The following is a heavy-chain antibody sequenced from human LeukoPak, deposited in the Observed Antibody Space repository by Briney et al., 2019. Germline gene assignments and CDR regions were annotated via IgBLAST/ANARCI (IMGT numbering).Heavy chain of an antibody. Sequence: ASVKVSCKVSGYTLTELSMHWVRQAPGKGLEWMGGFDPEDGETIYAQKFQGRVTMTEDTSTDTAYMELSSLRSEDTAVYYCATSLWFGSPDAVHYWGQGTLVTVSS. V-gene: IGHV1-24*01. CDR2: FDPEDGET. J-gene: IGHJ4*02. D-gene: IGHD3-10*01. CDR1: GYTLTELS. CDR3: ATSLWFGSPDAVHY.